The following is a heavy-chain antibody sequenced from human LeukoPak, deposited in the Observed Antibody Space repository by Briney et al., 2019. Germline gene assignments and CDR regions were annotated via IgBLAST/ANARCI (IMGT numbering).Heavy chain of an antibody. CDR2: IHYSGST. CDR1: GGSISTYY. V-gene: IGHV4-59*01. J-gene: IGHJ2*01. Sequence: SSETLSLSCTVSGGSISTYYWSWIRQPPGKGLEWIAYIHYSGSTNYNPSLRSRVTISVDTSKNQFSLKLSSVTAADTAVYYCARGLTSSDWYFDLWGRGTLVTVSS. D-gene: IGHD4/OR15-4a*01. CDR3: ARGLTSSDWYFDL.